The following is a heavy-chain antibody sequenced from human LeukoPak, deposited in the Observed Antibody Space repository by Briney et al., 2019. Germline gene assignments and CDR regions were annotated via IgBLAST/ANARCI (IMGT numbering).Heavy chain of an antibody. V-gene: IGHV3-73*01. D-gene: IGHD4-17*01. Sequence: GGSLRLSCAASGFTFSGSAMHWVRQASREGLEWVVRIRTKGKSYATEYAASVKGRFIISRDDLKNTAYLQMNSLKIEDTAVYYCTRTTVTMADWFDPWGQGTLVTVSS. J-gene: IGHJ5*02. CDR1: GFTFSGSA. CDR3: TRTTVTMADWFDP. CDR2: IRTKGKSYAT.